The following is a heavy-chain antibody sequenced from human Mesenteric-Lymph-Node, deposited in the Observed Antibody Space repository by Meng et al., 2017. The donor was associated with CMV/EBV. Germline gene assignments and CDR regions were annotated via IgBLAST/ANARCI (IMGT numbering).Heavy chain of an antibody. CDR3: AKVEFNWGSYYYYYYGMDV. J-gene: IGHJ6*02. CDR1: GFTFNSYA. V-gene: IGHV3-23*01. D-gene: IGHD7-27*01. CDR2: ISGSGGST. Sequence: GGSLRLSCAASGFTFNSYAMSWVRQGPGKGLEWVSAISGSGGSTYCADSVKGRFTISRDNSKNTLYLQMNSLRAEDTAVYYCAKVEFNWGSYYYYYYGMDVWGQGTTVTVSS.